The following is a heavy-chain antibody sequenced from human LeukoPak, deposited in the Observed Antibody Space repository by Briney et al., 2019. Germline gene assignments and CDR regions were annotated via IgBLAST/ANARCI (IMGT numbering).Heavy chain of an antibody. CDR3: ARALYYYDSSGYYNAFDI. Sequence: PSQTLSLTCTVSGGSISSGSYYWSWIRQPAGKGLEWIGRLYTSGSTNYNPSLKSRVTISVDTSKNQFSLKLSSVTAADTAVYYCARALYYYDSSGYYNAFDIWGQGTMVTVSS. CDR1: GGSISSGSYY. V-gene: IGHV4-61*02. J-gene: IGHJ3*02. CDR2: LYTSGST. D-gene: IGHD3-22*01.